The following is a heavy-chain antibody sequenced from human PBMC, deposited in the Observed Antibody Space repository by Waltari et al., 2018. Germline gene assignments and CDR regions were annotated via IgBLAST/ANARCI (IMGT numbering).Heavy chain of an antibody. J-gene: IGHJ2*01. Sequence: QVQLQESGPGLVKPSQTLSLTCTVPGGSSTRGRYYWSWIRPPAGAGLEWIGRIYTSGSTNYNPSLKSRVTISVDTSKNQLSLKLSSVTAADTAVYYCARTRLSSSWSKGHWYFDLWGRGTLVTVSS. CDR2: IYTSGST. V-gene: IGHV4-61*02. CDR3: ARTRLSSSWSKGHWYFDL. D-gene: IGHD6-13*01. CDR1: GGSSTRGRYY.